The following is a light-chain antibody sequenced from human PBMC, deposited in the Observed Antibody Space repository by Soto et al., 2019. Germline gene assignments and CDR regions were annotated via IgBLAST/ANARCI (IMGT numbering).Light chain of an antibody. V-gene: IGKV1-33*01. CDR3: QQYTINPVT. CDR1: QDISNY. CDR2: DAS. J-gene: IGKJ5*01. Sequence: DIQMTQSPSSLSASVGDRVTITCQASQDISNYLNWYQQKPGKAPKLLIYDASNLETGVPSRFSGSGSGTDFTLTISSLQPEDFAAYYCQQYTINPVTFGQGTRLEIK.